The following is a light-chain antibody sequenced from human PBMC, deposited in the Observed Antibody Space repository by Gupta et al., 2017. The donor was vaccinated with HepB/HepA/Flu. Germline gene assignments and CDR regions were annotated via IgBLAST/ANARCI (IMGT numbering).Light chain of an antibody. CDR3: SSDAGSSNWV. CDR2: EVN. J-gene: IGLJ3*02. V-gene: IGLV2-23*02. CDR1: SRDIGTYNL. Sequence: SALTQPASASGSPGPSITISFTGTSRDIGTYNLVSWYQQPPGKAPKVMIYEVNKRTAGVAARLSASKSGNTASLTISGRQAEDEADYYCSSDAGSSNWVFGGGTKVTVL.